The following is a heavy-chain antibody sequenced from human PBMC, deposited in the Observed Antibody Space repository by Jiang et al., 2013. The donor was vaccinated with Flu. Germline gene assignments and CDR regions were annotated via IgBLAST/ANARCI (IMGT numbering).Heavy chain of an antibody. J-gene: IGHJ4*02. Sequence: YATAYGASVKGRFTISRDDSKSMAYLQINSLRAEDTAVYYCAKDWLTSDRHSSGLPTIEYWGQGTLITVSS. V-gene: IGHV3-73*01. CDR3: AKDWLTSDRHSSGLPTIEY. D-gene: IGHD6-19*01. CDR2: YAT.